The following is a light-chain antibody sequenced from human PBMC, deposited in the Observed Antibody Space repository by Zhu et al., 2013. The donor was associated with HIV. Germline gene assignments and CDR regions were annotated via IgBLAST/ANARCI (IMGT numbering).Light chain of an antibody. V-gene: IGKV3-20*01. CDR3: QQYGGSYIT. CDR2: GAT. CDR1: QSLDSNY. J-gene: IGKJ5*01. Sequence: EIVLTQSPDTLSLSPGERATLSCRASQSLDSNYLAWYQQKPGQAPRPVMFGATIRATGTPDRFSGSGSGTDFTLSISRLEPEDFAVYYCQQYGGSYITFGHGTRLE.